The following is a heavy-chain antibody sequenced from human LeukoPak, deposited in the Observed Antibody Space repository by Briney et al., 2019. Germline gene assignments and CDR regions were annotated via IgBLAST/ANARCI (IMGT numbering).Heavy chain of an antibody. J-gene: IGHJ4*02. CDR1: GFTSSNAW. CDR3: TTEYYDILTGYFPIDY. CDR2: IKSKTDGGTT. Sequence: GGSLRLSCAASGFTSSNAWMSWVRQAPGKGLEWVGRIKSKTDGGTTDYAAPVKGRFTISRDDSKNTLYLQMNSLKTEDTAVYYCTTEYYDILTGYFPIDYWGQGTLVTVSS. V-gene: IGHV3-15*01. D-gene: IGHD3-9*01.